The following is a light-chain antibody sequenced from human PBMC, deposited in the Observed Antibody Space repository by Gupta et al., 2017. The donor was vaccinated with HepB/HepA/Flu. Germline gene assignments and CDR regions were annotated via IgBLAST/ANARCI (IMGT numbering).Light chain of an antibody. J-gene: IGLJ2*01. V-gene: IGLV1-40*01. CDR2: GNS. CDR3: QSYDSSRSGYVL. CDR1: SPNIGAGYD. Sequence: QSVLTQPPSVSGAPGQRVTISCTGSSPNIGAGYDVHWYQQLPGTAPKLLIYGNSNRPSGFPDRFSGSKSGTSASLAITGLQAEDEADYYCQSYDSSRSGYVLFGGGTKLTVL.